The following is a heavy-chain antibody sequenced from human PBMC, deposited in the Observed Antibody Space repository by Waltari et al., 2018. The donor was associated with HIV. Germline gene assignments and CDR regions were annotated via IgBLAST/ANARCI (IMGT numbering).Heavy chain of an antibody. CDR2: INHSGST. CDR1: GGSFSGYY. CDR3: ARRIAARHGWFDP. Sequence: QVQLQQWGAGLLKPSETLSLTCAVYGGSFSGYYWSWIRQPPGKGLEWIGEINHSGSTNYNPSLKSRVTISVDTSKNQFSLKLSSVTAADTAVYYCARRIAARHGWFDPWGQGTLVTVSS. D-gene: IGHD6-6*01. J-gene: IGHJ5*02. V-gene: IGHV4-34*01.